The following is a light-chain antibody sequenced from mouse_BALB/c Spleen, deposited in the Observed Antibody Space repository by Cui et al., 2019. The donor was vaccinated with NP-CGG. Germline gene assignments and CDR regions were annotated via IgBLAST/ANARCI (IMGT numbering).Light chain of an antibody. V-gene: IGLV1*01. Sequence: QAVVTHESALTTSPGETVTLTCRSSTGAVTASNYANWVQKKPDHLFTGLIGGTNNRAPGVPARCSGSLIGDKSVLTITGAQTEDEAIYFCALWYSNHWVFGGGTKLTVL. CDR1: TGAVTASNY. CDR3: ALWYSNHWV. J-gene: IGLJ1*01. CDR2: GTN.